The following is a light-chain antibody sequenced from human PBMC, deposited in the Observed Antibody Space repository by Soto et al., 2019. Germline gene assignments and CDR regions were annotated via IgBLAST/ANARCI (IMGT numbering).Light chain of an antibody. CDR1: QNVRSN. CDR2: GAS. J-gene: IGKJ1*01. Sequence: IVMTQSPATLSVSPGERATLSCRASQNVRSNLAWYQQKPGQAPRLLIYGASTRATGIPARFSGRGSGRDFLLTISSLQSDDSAVYYSKQYDEWQETSGPGSKVEIX. CDR3: KQYDEWQET. V-gene: IGKV3-15*01.